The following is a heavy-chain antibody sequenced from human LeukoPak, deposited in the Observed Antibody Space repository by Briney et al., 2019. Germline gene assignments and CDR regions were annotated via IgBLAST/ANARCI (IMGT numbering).Heavy chain of an antibody. V-gene: IGHV6-1*01. CDR2: TYYRSKWYN. CDR3: AYGSGSFDF. CDR1: GDSVSSNSAA. J-gene: IGHJ4*02. Sequence: SQTLSLTCAISGDSVSSNSAAWNWTRQSPSRGLEWLGRTYYRSKWYNDYAVSVKSRIIINPDTSKNQFSLQLNSVTPEDTAVYYCAYGSGSFDFWGQGTLVTVSS. D-gene: IGHD3-10*01.